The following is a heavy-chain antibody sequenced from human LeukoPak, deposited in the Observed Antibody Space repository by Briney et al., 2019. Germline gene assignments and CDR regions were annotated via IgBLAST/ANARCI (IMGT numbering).Heavy chain of an antibody. V-gene: IGHV3-7*01. CDR1: GFSLSAYW. Sequence: GGSLRLSCAASGFSLSAYWMTWVRQAPGKGLEWVANINRDGSQKNHVDSVKGRFTISRDNAENSLFLQMNSLTAEDTAVYYCARGPLSLIVVVSRHFDYWGQGTLVTVSS. CDR3: ARGPLSLIVVVSRHFDY. J-gene: IGHJ4*02. CDR2: INRDGSQK. D-gene: IGHD2-21*01.